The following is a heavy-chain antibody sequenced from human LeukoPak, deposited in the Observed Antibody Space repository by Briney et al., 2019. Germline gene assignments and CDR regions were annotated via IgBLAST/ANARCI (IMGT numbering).Heavy chain of an antibody. CDR2: IYHSGST. Sequence: PSGTLSLTCAVSGGSISSSNWWSWVRQPPGKGLEWIGEIYHSGSTNYNPSLESRVTISVDKSKNQFSLKLSSVTAADTAVYYCARVVVGDYVVGWYFDLWGRGTLVTVSS. CDR3: ARVVVGDYVVGWYFDL. CDR1: GGSISSSNW. J-gene: IGHJ2*01. V-gene: IGHV4-4*02. D-gene: IGHD2-15*01.